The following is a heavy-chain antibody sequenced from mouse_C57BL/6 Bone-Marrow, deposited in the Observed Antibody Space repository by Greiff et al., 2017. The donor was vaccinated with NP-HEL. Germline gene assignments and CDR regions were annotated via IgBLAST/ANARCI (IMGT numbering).Heavy chain of an antibody. CDR1: GFSLSTSGMG. CDR2: IYWDDDK. Sequence: QVTLKVSGPGILQSSQTLSLTCSFSGFSLSTSGMGVSWIRQPSGKGLEWLAHIYWDDDKRYNPSLKSRLTISKDTSRNQVFLKITSVDTADTATYYWARMEYYYGSRKGYAMDYWGQGTSVTVSS. D-gene: IGHD1-1*01. V-gene: IGHV8-12*01. CDR3: ARMEYYYGSRKGYAMDY. J-gene: IGHJ4*01.